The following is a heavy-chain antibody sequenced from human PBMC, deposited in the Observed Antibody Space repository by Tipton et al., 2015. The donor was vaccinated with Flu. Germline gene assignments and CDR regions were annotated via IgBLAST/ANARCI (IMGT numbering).Heavy chain of an antibody. Sequence: LVKPTQTLTLTCTFSGFSLSTSGVGVGWIRQPPGKALEWLALIYWDDDKRYSPSLRSRLTITKDTSKNQVVLTMTNMDPVDTATYYCAHRRRPHTYYYDSSGYYYGNWFAPWGQGTLVTVSS. CDR2: IYWDDDK. CDR3: AHRRRPHTYYYDSSGYYYGNWFAP. V-gene: IGHV2-5*02. CDR1: GFSLSTSGVG. J-gene: IGHJ5*02. D-gene: IGHD3-22*01.